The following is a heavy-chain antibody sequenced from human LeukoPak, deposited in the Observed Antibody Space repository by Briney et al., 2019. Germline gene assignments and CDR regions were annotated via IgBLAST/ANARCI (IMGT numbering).Heavy chain of an antibody. D-gene: IGHD3-22*01. Sequence: GGSLRLSCAASGFTVSGNYMNWVRQAPGKGLEWVSVIYSGYSTYYADSVKGRFTISRDNSKNTLYLQINSLRAEDTAVYYCARGVDYYDSSGYFALGYWGQGTLVTVSS. V-gene: IGHV3-66*01. CDR3: ARGVDYYDSSGYFALGY. CDR2: IYSGYST. CDR1: GFTVSGNY. J-gene: IGHJ4*02.